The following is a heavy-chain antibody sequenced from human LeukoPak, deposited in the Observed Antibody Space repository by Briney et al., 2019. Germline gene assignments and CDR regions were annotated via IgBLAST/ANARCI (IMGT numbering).Heavy chain of an antibody. CDR2: IDPSSTYI. V-gene: IGHV3-21*01. Sequence: GGSLRLSCAASGFTFSSYTMNWVRQAPGKGLEWVSSIDPSSTYIYYAGSVKGRLTISRDNAQNSLYLQMNSLRAEDTAVYYCTRGSYGDYEYWGQGTLVTVSS. CDR3: TRGSYGDYEY. D-gene: IGHD4-17*01. J-gene: IGHJ4*02. CDR1: GFTFSSYT.